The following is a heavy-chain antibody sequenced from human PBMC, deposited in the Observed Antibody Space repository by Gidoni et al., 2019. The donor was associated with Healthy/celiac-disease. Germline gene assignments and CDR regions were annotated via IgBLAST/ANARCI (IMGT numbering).Heavy chain of an antibody. CDR1: GGTFSSYA. CDR2: IIPIFGTA. Sequence: QVQLVQSGAEVKQPGSSVKVSCKASGGTFSSYAISWVRQAPGQGLEWMGGIIPIFGTANYAQKFQGRVTSTADESTSTAYMERSSLRSEDTAVYYCARAARGGWYVRSGMDVWGQGTTVTVSS. J-gene: IGHJ6*02. V-gene: IGHV1-69*01. CDR3: ARAARGGWYVRSGMDV. D-gene: IGHD6-19*01.